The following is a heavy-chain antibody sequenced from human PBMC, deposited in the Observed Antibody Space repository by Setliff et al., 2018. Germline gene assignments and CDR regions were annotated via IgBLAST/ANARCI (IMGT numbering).Heavy chain of an antibody. CDR1: GYTFTYFG. V-gene: IGHV1-18*01. J-gene: IGHJ4*02. CDR2: ISGHNGKT. D-gene: IGHD3-22*01. Sequence: GASVKVSCKASGYTFTYFGVSWLRLAPGQGLEWMGWISGHNGKTIIEPKFQGRVALTTDTGSDTAYMELRNLRSDDAAIYYCARINFYVSSGFYYASDYWGQGTLVTVSS. CDR3: ARINFYVSSGFYYASDY.